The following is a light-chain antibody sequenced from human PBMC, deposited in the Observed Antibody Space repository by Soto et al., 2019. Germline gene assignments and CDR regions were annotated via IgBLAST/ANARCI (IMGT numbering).Light chain of an antibody. V-gene: IGKV1-9*01. CDR3: QQLNSYPPST. CDR1: QGISSY. Sequence: DIQFTQSPSFLSASVGDRVTITCRASQGISSYLAWYQQKPGKAPKLLIYAASTLQSGVPSRFSGSGSGTEFTLTISSLPPEDFATYYCQQLNSYPPSTFGQGTKLEIK. CDR2: AAS. J-gene: IGKJ2*01.